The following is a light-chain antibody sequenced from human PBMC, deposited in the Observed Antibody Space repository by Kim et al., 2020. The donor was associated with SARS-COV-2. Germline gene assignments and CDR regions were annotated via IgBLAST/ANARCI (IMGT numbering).Light chain of an antibody. J-gene: IGKJ4*01. CDR1: QDISSY. CDR2: AAS. CDR3: QQYYNYPFT. V-gene: IGKV1-8*01. Sequence: AIRITQSPSSLSASTGDRVTITCRASQDISSYLAWYQQKPGKAPKLLIYAASTLQRGVPSRFSGSGSGTDFALTISCLQSEDFATYYCQQYYNYPFTFGGGTKVDIK.